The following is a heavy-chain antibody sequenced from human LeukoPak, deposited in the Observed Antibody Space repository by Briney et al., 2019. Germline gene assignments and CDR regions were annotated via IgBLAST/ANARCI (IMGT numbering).Heavy chain of an antibody. J-gene: IGHJ4*02. V-gene: IGHV3-74*01. Sequence: GGSLRLSCAASGFTFSSYWMPWVRQAPGKGLVWVSRINSDGSSTSYADSVKGRFTISRDNSKNTLYLQMNSPRAEDTAVYYCARDGYSYGLGVDYWGQGTLVTVSS. CDR2: INSDGSST. CDR1: GFTFSSYW. D-gene: IGHD5-18*01. CDR3: ARDGYSYGLGVDY.